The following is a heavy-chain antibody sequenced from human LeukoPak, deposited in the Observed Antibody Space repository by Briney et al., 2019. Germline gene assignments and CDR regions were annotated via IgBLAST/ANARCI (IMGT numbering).Heavy chain of an antibody. CDR3: ARVGDHFHWNLDL. D-gene: IGHD3-3*02. V-gene: IGHV3-53*01. Sequence: ARSLRLSCAAAAFTVSTYYMNWVSQAPGKGLEWVSIIYSGGTTYYADSVKGRFTFSRDTSKNTLSLQMSSLRAEDTAVYFCARVGDHFHWNLDLWGRGTLVTVSS. CDR2: IYSGGTT. J-gene: IGHJ2*01. CDR1: AFTVSTYY.